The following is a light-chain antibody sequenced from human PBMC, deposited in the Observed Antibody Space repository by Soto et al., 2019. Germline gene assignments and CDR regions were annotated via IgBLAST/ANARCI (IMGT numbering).Light chain of an antibody. CDR3: QHYYSYSRS. Sequence: DIQMTQSPSTLSASVGDRVTITCRASQSISTWLAWYQQKPGKAPKLLINDASNLESGVPSRFSGSGSGTEFTLTISSLQPEDFATYYCQHYYSYSRSFGPGTKVDIK. J-gene: IGKJ3*01. CDR2: DAS. V-gene: IGKV1-5*01. CDR1: QSISTW.